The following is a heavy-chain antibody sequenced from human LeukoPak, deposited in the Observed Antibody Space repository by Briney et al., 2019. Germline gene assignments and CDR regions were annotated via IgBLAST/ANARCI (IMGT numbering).Heavy chain of an antibody. V-gene: IGHV3-66*01. Sequence: GGSLRLSCAASGFTVSSNYMSWVRQAPGKGLEWVSVIYSGGSTYYADPVKGRFTISRDNSKNTLYLQMNSLRAEDTAVYYCATQSSWPYYYYGMDVWGQGTTVTVSS. CDR3: ATQSSWPYYYYGMDV. CDR2: IYSGGST. D-gene: IGHD6-13*01. CDR1: GFTVSSNY. J-gene: IGHJ6*02.